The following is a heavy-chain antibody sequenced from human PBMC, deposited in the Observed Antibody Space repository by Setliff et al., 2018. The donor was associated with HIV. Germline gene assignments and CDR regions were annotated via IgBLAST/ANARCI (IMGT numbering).Heavy chain of an antibody. V-gene: IGHV1-8*01. Sequence: ASVKVSCKVSGYTLAELSMHWVRQATGRGLEWMGWINPNSDNTAYAQKFQGRLTMTRNTSTGTVYMELSSLRSEDTAVYYCARIGRTPYYYYYMDVWGKGTTVTVSS. CDR3: ARIGRTPYYYYYMDV. CDR2: INPNSDNT. J-gene: IGHJ6*03. CDR1: GYTLAELS. D-gene: IGHD2-15*01.